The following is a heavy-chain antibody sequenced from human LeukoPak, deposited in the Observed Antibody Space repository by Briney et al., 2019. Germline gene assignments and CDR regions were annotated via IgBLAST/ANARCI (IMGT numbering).Heavy chain of an antibody. CDR3: AREGTAHAFDI. V-gene: IGHV4-31*03. D-gene: IGHD3-10*01. CDR1: GDSIFSASYY. CDR2: IYYGGNT. Sequence: SETLSLTCTVSGDSIFSASYYWGWLRQHPGKGLEWIGFIYYGGNTYYSSSLKSRITISIDTSKNQFSLSLSSVTVADTAVNYCAREGTAHAFDIWGQGTMVTVSS. J-gene: IGHJ3*02.